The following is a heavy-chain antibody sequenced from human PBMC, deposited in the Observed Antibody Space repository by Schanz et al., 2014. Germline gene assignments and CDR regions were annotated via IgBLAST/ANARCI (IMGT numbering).Heavy chain of an antibody. CDR3: ARDEGRDGYNLAFDV. Sequence: EVQLVESGGGLVQPGGSLRLSCAASGFIFSTYNMNWVRQAPGKGLEWVSFISSSSSSKHYGDSVKGRFTISRDNAENLLYLQMNSLRADDTAVYFCARDEGRDGYNLAFDVWGQGTLVTVSS. D-gene: IGHD5-12*01. V-gene: IGHV3-48*01. CDR1: GFIFSTYN. CDR2: ISSSSSSK. J-gene: IGHJ3*01.